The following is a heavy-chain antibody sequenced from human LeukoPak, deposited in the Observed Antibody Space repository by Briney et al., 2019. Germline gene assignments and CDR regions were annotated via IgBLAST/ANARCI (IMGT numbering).Heavy chain of an antibody. CDR2: IYHSGST. J-gene: IGHJ3*02. CDR3: ASLLGYCSSTSCFDAFHI. V-gene: IGHV4-38-2*01. Sequence: SETLSLTCAVSGYSISSGYYWGWIRQPPGKGLEWIGSIYHSGSTYYNPSLKSRVTISVDTSKNQFSLKLSSVTAADTAVYYCASLLGYCSSTSCFDAFHIWGQGTMVTVSS. CDR1: GYSISSGYY. D-gene: IGHD2-2*01.